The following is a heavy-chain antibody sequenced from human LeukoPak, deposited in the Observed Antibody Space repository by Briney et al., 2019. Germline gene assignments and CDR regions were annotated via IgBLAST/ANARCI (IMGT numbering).Heavy chain of an antibody. D-gene: IGHD2-2*01. V-gene: IGHV5-51*01. CDR1: GYSFTSYW. Sequence: GESLKISCKGSGYSFTSYWIGWGRQMPGKGLEWMGIIYPGDADTRYSPSFQGQVTISADKSISTAYLQWSSLKASDTAMYYCARLGGDIVVVPAASYYFDYWGQGTLVTVSS. J-gene: IGHJ4*02. CDR2: IYPGDADT. CDR3: ARLGGDIVVVPAASYYFDY.